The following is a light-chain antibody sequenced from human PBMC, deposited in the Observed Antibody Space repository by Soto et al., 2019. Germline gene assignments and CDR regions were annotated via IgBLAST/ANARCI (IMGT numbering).Light chain of an antibody. CDR2: SNN. V-gene: IGLV1-44*01. CDR1: TSNIGSNT. CDR3: AGWDDSLKGWV. Sequence: QSVLTQPPSASGTPGQRVTISCSGSTSNIGSNTVSWYQQLPGAAPKLLIYSNNQRPSGVPGRFSGSKSGTSASLAISGLQAEDEADYYCAGWDDSLKGWVFGGGTKLTVL. J-gene: IGLJ3*02.